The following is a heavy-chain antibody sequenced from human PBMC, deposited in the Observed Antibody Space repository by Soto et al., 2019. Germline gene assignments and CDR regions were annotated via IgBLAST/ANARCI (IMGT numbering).Heavy chain of an antibody. D-gene: IGHD1-26*01. CDR3: ARDQLVGAARGVIDI. CDR2: ISYDGSHE. CDR1: GFTFSSYA. J-gene: IGHJ3*02. Sequence: QVQLVESGGGVVQPGRSLRVSCAASGFTFSSYAMHWVRQAPGKGLEWVAVISYDGSHEYYADSVKGRFTISRDNSKNTLELQMSSLRAEDTAVYYCARDQLVGAARGVIDIWGQGTKVTVSS. V-gene: IGHV3-30*04.